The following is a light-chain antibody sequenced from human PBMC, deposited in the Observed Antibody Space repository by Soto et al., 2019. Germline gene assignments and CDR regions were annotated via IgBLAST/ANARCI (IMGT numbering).Light chain of an antibody. CDR1: QSVTSSC. J-gene: IGKJ3*01. CDR2: TTS. V-gene: IGKV3-20*01. Sequence: EIVLTQSPATLSLSPGERATLSCTASQSVTSSCLAWYQRKPGQAPRLLIHTTSTRATDIPDRFSGSGSETAFTLTISRLQPEDFAVYYCQQGGGSPLFSFGRGTRVDI. CDR3: QQGGGSPLFS.